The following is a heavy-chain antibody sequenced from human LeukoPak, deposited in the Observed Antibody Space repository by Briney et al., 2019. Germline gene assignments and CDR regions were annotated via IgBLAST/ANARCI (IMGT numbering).Heavy chain of an antibody. CDR2: ISSGSRYI. D-gene: IGHD3-10*01. CDR1: GFTFSTYS. CDR3: AITYYGSGNYGFDI. V-gene: IGHV3-21*01. J-gene: IGHJ3*02. Sequence: PGGSLRLSCAASGFTFSTYSVNWVRQAPGRGLEWVASISSGSRYIYYADSLKGRFTISRDNAKNSLYLEMNSLRAEDTAVYYCAITYYGSGNYGFDIWGQGTMVTVSS.